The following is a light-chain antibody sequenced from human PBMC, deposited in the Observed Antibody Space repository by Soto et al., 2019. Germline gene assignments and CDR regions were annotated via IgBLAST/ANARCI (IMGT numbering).Light chain of an antibody. Sequence: EILMTQSPDSLSVSPGETATLSCRASQSLNTDLAWYQQKPGQAPRLLIYGTSTRATGIPARFSGSGSGTEFTLTISSLQSEDFAVYYCQQYNNWPPITFGQGTRLEI. J-gene: IGKJ5*01. CDR2: GTS. CDR3: QQYNNWPPIT. CDR1: QSLNTD. V-gene: IGKV3D-15*01.